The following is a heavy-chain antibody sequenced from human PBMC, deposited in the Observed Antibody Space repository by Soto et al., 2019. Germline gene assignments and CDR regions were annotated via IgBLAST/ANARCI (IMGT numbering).Heavy chain of an antibody. CDR2: ISGSGSTI. CDR1: GFTFSDYY. CDR3: ASGVAASHFYYNYMDV. V-gene: IGHV3-11*01. J-gene: IGHJ6*03. Sequence: PGGSLRLSCAASGFTFSDYYMSWIRQAPGKGLEWVSYISGSGSTIYYADSVKGRFTISRDNAKNSLHLQMNSLRAEDTAVYYCASGVAASHFYYNYMDVWGKGTTVTVS. D-gene: IGHD2-15*01.